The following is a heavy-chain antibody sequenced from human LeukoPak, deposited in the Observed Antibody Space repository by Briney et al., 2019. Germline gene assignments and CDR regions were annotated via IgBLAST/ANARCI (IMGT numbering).Heavy chain of an antibody. CDR3: TKLAKAYPHSAGWFTDY. Sequence: GGSLRLSCAASGFTFSSYAMHWVRQAPGKGLEWVAVISYDGSNKYYADSVKGRFTISRDNSKNTLHLQMNSLRAEDTAFYYCTKLAKAYPHSAGWFTDYWGQGTLVTVSS. CDR2: ISYDGSNK. V-gene: IGHV3-30-3*01. J-gene: IGHJ4*02. D-gene: IGHD6-19*01. CDR1: GFTFSSYA.